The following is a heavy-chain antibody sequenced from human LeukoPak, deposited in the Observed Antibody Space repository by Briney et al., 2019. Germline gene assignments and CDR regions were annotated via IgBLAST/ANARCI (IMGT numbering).Heavy chain of an antibody. CDR3: ARDQTGTTADFDS. D-gene: IGHD1-1*01. Sequence: GGSLRLSCAASGFTFSSYEMNWVRQAPRKGLEWVSYISSSGSTKYYADSVKGRFTISRDNAKNSLYLQMNSLRAEDTAAHYCARDQTGTTADFDSWGQGTLVTVSS. V-gene: IGHV3-48*03. CDR1: GFTFSSYE. J-gene: IGHJ4*02. CDR2: ISSSGSTK.